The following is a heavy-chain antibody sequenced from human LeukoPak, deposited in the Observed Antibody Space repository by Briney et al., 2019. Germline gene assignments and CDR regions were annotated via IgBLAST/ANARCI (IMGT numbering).Heavy chain of an antibody. CDR3: ARAQADCSSTSCYTSGFDY. D-gene: IGHD2-2*02. V-gene: IGHV4-4*07. Sequence: SETLSLTCTVSGGSISSYYWSWIRQPAGKGLEWIGRIYTSGSTNYNPPLKSRVTMSVDTSKNQFSLKLSSVTAADTAVYYCARAQADCSSTSCYTSGFDYWGQGTLVTVSS. CDR1: GGSISSYY. J-gene: IGHJ4*02. CDR2: IYTSGST.